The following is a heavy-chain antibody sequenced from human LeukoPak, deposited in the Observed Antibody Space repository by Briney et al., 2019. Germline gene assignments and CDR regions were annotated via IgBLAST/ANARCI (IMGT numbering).Heavy chain of an antibody. D-gene: IGHD1-26*01. CDR1: GFTFTNFW. J-gene: IGHJ4*02. CDR3: ARAGDVGVVDY. V-gene: IGHV3-7*01. Sequence: GGSLRLSCAASGFTFTNFWMSWVRQAPGKGLEWVANIDEGGSEKYHVDSVKGRFTISRDNAKNSLYLQMNSLRGDDTAVYYRARAGDVGVVDYWGQGTLVTVSS. CDR2: IDEGGSEK.